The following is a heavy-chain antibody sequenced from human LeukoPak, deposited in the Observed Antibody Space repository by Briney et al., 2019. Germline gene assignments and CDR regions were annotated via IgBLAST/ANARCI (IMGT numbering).Heavy chain of an antibody. J-gene: IGHJ4*02. CDR2: INHSGST. CDR3: ARGTLARAFDY. V-gene: IGHV4-34*01. D-gene: IGHD6-6*01. Sequence: SSETLSLTCAVYGGSFSGYYWSWIRQPPGKGLEWIGEINHSGSTNYNPSLKSRVTISVDTSKNQFSLKLNSVTAADTAVYYCARGTLARAFDYWGQGTLVTVSS. CDR1: GGSFSGYY.